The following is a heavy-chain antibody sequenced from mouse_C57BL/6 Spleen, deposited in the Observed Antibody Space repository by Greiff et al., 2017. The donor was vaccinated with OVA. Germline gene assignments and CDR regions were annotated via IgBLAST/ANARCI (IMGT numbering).Heavy chain of an antibody. CDR1: GYAFSSSW. D-gene: IGHD1-1*01. CDR2: IYPGDGDT. J-gene: IGHJ1*03. Sequence: QVQLQQSRPELVKPGASVKISCKASGYAFSSSWMNWVKQRPGKGLEWIGRIYPGDGDTNYNGKFKGKATLTADKSSSTAYMQLSSLTSEDSAVYFCARSYYGSSYGYFDVWGTGTTVTVSS. V-gene: IGHV1-82*01. CDR3: ARSYYGSSYGYFDV.